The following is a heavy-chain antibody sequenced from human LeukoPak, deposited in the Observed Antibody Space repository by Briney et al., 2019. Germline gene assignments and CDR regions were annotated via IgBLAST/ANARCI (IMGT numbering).Heavy chain of an antibody. D-gene: IGHD2-2*01. CDR3: ARDGVNQRDIVVVPAADY. Sequence: PGGSLRLSCAASGFTFSSYSMNWVRQAPGKGLEWVSSISSSSSYIYYADSVKGRFTISRDNAKNSLYLQMNSLRAEDTAVYYCARDGVNQRDIVVVPAADYWGQGTLVTVSS. V-gene: IGHV3-21*01. CDR1: GFTFSSYS. CDR2: ISSSSSYI. J-gene: IGHJ4*02.